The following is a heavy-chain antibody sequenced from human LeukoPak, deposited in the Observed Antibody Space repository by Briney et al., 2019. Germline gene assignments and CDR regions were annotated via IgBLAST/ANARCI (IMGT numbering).Heavy chain of an antibody. CDR1: GFTFSSYG. Sequence: GGSLRLSCAASGFTFSSYGMHWVRQAPGKGLEWVAVISYDGSNKYYADSVKGRFTISRDSSKNTLYLQMNSLRAEDTAVYYCAKEKNRIAAFDYWGQGTLVTVSS. D-gene: IGHD6-6*01. CDR3: AKEKNRIAAFDY. V-gene: IGHV3-30*18. CDR2: ISYDGSNK. J-gene: IGHJ4*02.